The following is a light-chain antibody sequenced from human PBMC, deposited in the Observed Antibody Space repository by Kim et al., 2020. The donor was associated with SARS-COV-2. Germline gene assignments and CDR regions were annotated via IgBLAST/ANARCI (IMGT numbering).Light chain of an antibody. Sequence: GGTVTLTCGLSSGSVTTSYYPGWYQQTPGQAPRTLIYDTNTRSSGVPDRFSGSILGNKAALTITGAQADDESNYYCVLYVGSGISMFGGGTQLTVL. CDR2: DTN. V-gene: IGLV8-61*01. CDR1: SGSVTTSYY. CDR3: VLYVGSGISM. J-gene: IGLJ3*02.